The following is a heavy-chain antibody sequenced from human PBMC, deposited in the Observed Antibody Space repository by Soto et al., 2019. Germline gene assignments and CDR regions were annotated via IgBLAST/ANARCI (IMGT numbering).Heavy chain of an antibody. D-gene: IGHD3-10*01. V-gene: IGHV3-7*03. J-gene: IGHJ4*02. CDR1: GFTFGLYW. CDR2: IKKDGTED. Sequence: QPGGSLRLSCVASGFTFGLYWMNWVREAPGKGLEWVAAIKKDGTEDYYADSVRGRFTITRHNAENSVFLQMNSLRVEDTAVYYCATLPSGRGLDHWGQGIPVTVSS. CDR3: ATLPSGRGLDH.